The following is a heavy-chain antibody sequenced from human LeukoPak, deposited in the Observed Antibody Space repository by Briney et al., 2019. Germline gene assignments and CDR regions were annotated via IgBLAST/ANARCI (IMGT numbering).Heavy chain of an antibody. V-gene: IGHV4-34*01. Sequence: PSETLSLTCAVYGGSFSGYYWSWIRQSPGKGLEWIGEINHSGSTNCDPSLMSRVTISIDTLRNQFSLKLTSVTAADTAIYYCARGRGETYYDFWSWGQGTLVTVSS. CDR2: INHSGST. D-gene: IGHD3-3*01. CDR3: ARGRGETYYDFWS. J-gene: IGHJ4*02. CDR1: GGSFSGYY.